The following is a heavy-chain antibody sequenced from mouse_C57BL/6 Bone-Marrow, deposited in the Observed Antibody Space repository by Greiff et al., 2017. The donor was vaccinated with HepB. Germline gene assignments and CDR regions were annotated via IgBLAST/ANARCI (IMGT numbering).Heavy chain of an antibody. V-gene: IGHV14-4*01. CDR1: GFNIKDDY. Sequence: VQLQQSGAELVRPGASVKLSCTAPGFNIKDDYMHWVKQRPEQGLEWIGWIDPENGDTEYASKFQGKATITADTSSNTAYLQLSSLTSEDTAVYYCTTIQLRLRDYWGQGTTLTVSS. J-gene: IGHJ2*01. CDR3: TTIQLRLRDY. CDR2: IDPENGDT. D-gene: IGHD3-2*02.